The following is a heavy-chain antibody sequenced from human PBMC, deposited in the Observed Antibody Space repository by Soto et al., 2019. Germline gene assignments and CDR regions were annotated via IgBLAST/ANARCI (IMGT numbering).Heavy chain of an antibody. Sequence: QVQLQESGPGLVKPSETLSLTCTVSGGSISTYYWSWVRQPPGKGLEWIGYIHYSGRTNYNPSLESRVTISVDMSKNQFSLKLSSVTAADTAVYYCARAGFSGSYYDIDYWGQGTLVTVSS. CDR2: IHYSGRT. J-gene: IGHJ4*02. CDR3: ARAGFSGSYYDIDY. V-gene: IGHV4-59*01. D-gene: IGHD1-26*01. CDR1: GGSISTYY.